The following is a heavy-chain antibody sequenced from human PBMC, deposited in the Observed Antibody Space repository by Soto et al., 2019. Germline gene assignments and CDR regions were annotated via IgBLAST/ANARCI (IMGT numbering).Heavy chain of an antibody. J-gene: IGHJ4*02. D-gene: IGHD3-9*01. Sequence: GGSLGLSCVVSGFIFSSYAMRWVRQAPGKGLEWVSGISGSGSSTYYADSVKGRFTISRDNSKNTLYLQMNSLRADDTAVYYCAILSSYDFLTAYGTALDYWGQGALVTVSS. CDR2: ISGSGSST. CDR3: AILSSYDFLTAYGTALDY. CDR1: GFIFSSYA. V-gene: IGHV3-23*01.